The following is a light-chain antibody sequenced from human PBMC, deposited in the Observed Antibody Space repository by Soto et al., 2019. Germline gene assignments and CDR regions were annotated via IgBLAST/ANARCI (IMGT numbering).Light chain of an antibody. CDR3: QQFNSYTIT. V-gene: IGKV1-9*01. J-gene: IGKJ5*01. CDR1: QTISNY. CDR2: AAS. Sequence: DIKMTQSPSSLSASVGDRVTITCRASQTISNYLQWYQQKPGKAPKLLIYAASTLQSGVPSRFSGSGAGTEFTLTISSLQPEDVETYYCQQFNSYTITFGQGTRLEN.